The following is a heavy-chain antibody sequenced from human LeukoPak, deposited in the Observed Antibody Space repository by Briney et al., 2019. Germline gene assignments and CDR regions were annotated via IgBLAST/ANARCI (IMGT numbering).Heavy chain of an antibody. Sequence: SETLSLTCTVSGGSISSGDYYWSWIRQPPGKGLEWIGYTYYSGSTYYNPSLKSRATISVDASKNQFSLKLTSVTAADTAVYYCARPYYYDSRIDPWGQGTLVTVSS. D-gene: IGHD3-22*01. CDR1: GGSISSGDYY. J-gene: IGHJ5*02. CDR2: TYYSGST. V-gene: IGHV4-30-4*01. CDR3: ARPYYYDSRIDP.